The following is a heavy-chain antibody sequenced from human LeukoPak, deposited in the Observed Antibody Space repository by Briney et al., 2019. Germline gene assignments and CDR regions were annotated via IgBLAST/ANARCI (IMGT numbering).Heavy chain of an antibody. Sequence: GGSLRLSCAASGFTFSSYGMDWVRQAPGKGLEWLANIREDESEINYVDSVKGRFTISRDNAKNSLYLQMNSLRAEDTAVYYCARELYCSSTNCYKGYYGMDVWGQGTTVTVSS. J-gene: IGHJ6*02. CDR3: ARELYCSSTNCYKGYYGMDV. CDR1: GFTFSSYG. V-gene: IGHV3-7*03. D-gene: IGHD2-2*02. CDR2: IREDESEI.